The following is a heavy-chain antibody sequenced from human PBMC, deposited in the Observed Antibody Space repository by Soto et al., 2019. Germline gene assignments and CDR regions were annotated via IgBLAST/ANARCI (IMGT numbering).Heavy chain of an antibody. Sequence: ASVKVSCKASGYTFTSYYMHWVRQAPGQGLEWMGIINPSGGSTSYAQKFQGRVTMTRDTSTSTVYMELSSLRSEDTAVYYCARTLPNSGYDRPEYYFDYWGQGTLVTVSS. D-gene: IGHD5-12*01. V-gene: IGHV1-46*03. J-gene: IGHJ4*02. CDR1: GYTFTSYY. CDR3: ARTLPNSGYDRPEYYFDY. CDR2: INPSGGST.